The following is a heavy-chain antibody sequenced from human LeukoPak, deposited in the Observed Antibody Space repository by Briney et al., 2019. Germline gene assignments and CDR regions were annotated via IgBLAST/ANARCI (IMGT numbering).Heavy chain of an antibody. CDR3: TRRTSLLPFDY. CDR2: ISSRSSTI. D-gene: IGHD1-26*01. Sequence: GGSLRLSCAASGFTFSIYTMNWVRQAPGKGLEWVSYISSRSSTIFYPDSVKGRFTTSRDNAKNSLYLQMNSLRAEHTAVYYCTRRTSLLPFDYWGQGTLVTVSS. J-gene: IGHJ4*02. CDR1: GFTFSIYT. V-gene: IGHV3-48*04.